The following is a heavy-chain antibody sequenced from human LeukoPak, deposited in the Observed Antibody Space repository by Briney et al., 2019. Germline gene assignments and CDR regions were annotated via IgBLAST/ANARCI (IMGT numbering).Heavy chain of an antibody. CDR2: ISSNGGST. V-gene: IGHV3-64*01. CDR1: GFTFSSYA. CDR3: ARGGIAALGVDY. Sequence: GGSLRLSCAASGFTFSSYAMHWDRQAPGKGLEYVSAISSNGGSTYYANSVKGRFTISRDNSKNTLYLQMGSLRAEDMAVYYCARGGIAALGVDYWGQGTLVTVSS. J-gene: IGHJ4*02. D-gene: IGHD6-6*01.